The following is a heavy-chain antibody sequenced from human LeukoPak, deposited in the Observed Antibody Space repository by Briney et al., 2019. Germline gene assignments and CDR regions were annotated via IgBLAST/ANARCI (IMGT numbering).Heavy chain of an antibody. CDR3: ARKYYHDSSGYYWPFDY. CDR2: IYPGGSDT. D-gene: IGHD3-22*01. CDR1: GYSFTSYW. Sequence: PGESLKISCKGSGYSFTSYWIGWVRQMPGKGLEWMGIIYPGGSDTRYSPSFQGQVTISADKSISTAYLQWSSLKASDTAMSYCARKYYHDSSGYYWPFDYWGQGTLVTVSS. J-gene: IGHJ4*02. V-gene: IGHV5-51*01.